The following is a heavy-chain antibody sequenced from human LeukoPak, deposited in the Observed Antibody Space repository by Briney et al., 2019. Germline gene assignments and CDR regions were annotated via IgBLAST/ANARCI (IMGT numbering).Heavy chain of an antibody. CDR1: GFPLSTSGVG. D-gene: IGHD3-10*01. CDR3: AHSPTYYYGSGSPGRLSYFDY. J-gene: IGHJ4*02. Sequence: SGPTLVNPTQTLTLTCTFSGFPLSTSGVGVGWIRQPPGKALEWLALIYWNDDKRYSPSLKSRLTITKDTSKNQVVHTMTNMDPVDTATYYCAHSPTYYYGSGSPGRLSYFDYWGQGTLVTVSS. CDR2: IYWNDDK. V-gene: IGHV2-5*01.